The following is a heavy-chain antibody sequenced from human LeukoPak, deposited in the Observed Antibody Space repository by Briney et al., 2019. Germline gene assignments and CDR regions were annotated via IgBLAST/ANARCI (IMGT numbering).Heavy chain of an antibody. CDR3: AKDFVGYRDY. CDR1: GFTFSSYA. D-gene: IGHD3-16*02. Sequence: PGGSLRLPCAASGFTFSSYAMSWVRQAPGKGLEWVSAISGSGGSTYYADSVKGRFTISRDNSKNTLHLQMNSLRAEDTAVYYCAKDFVGYRDYWGQGTLVTVSS. J-gene: IGHJ4*02. CDR2: ISGSGGST. V-gene: IGHV3-23*01.